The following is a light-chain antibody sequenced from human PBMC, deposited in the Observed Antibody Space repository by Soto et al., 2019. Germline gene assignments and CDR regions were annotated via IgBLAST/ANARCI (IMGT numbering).Light chain of an antibody. J-gene: IGKJ3*01. CDR1: QSVTSN. CDR3: QHYNKWPPVT. Sequence: EIVMTQSPATLSVSPGERAILSCRASQSVTSNLAWYQQKPGQAPRLLIYGASTRATGIPARFSGSGSGTEFTLTISSLQSEDFAVYYCQHYNKWPPVTFGPGTKVDIK. V-gene: IGKV3-15*01. CDR2: GAS.